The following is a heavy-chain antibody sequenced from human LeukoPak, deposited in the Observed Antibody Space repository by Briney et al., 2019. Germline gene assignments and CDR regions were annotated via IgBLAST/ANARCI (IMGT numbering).Heavy chain of an antibody. J-gene: IGHJ6*02. Sequence: SETLSLTCTVSGGSISSGGYYWIWIRQHPGKGLEWIGFTYYSGSTYYNPSLKSRVTISVDTSKNQLSLNLSSVTAADTAVYYCARDLSDDGSPYTHYGMAVWGQGITVTVSS. V-gene: IGHV4-31*03. CDR2: TYYSGST. CDR1: GGSISSGGYY. D-gene: IGHD3-16*01. CDR3: ARDLSDDGSPYTHYGMAV.